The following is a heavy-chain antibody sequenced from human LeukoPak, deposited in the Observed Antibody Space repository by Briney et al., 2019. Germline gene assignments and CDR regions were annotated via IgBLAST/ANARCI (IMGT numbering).Heavy chain of an antibody. J-gene: IGHJ4*02. CDR3: GSWGSSAFAY. V-gene: IGHV4-59*01. CDR2: IYYRVSA. CDR1: VGSPGIYY. D-gene: IGHD3-16*01. Sequence: SETLSLTCVLPVGSPGIYYSSWIRHPPERGREWVGYIYYRVSANYNPPLKSRVPLSLDTSKNQLSLKLSSVTDADTAVYYFGSWGSSAFAYWGQGTLVTVSS.